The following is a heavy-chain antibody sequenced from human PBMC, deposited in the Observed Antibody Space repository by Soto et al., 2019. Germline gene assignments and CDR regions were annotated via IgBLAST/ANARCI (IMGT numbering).Heavy chain of an antibody. CDR3: ARGVRTYYDFWSGYTANDY. CDR1: GGTINSGDYF. D-gene: IGHD3-3*01. J-gene: IGHJ4*02. CDR2: IYYSGST. Sequence: PSETLSLTCSVSGGTINSGDYFWSWIRQPPGKGLEWIGYIYYSGSTYYNLSLKSRVTISVDTSKNQFSLKLSSVTAADTAVYYCARGVRTYYDFWSGYTANDYWGQGTLVTVPQ. V-gene: IGHV4-30-4*01.